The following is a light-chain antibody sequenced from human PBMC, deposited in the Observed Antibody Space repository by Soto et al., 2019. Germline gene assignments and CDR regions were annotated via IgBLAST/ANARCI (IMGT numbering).Light chain of an antibody. CDR2: DAS. CDR1: QSVSNY. V-gene: IGKV3-11*01. Sequence: EIVLTQSPATLSLSPGEIATLSCRASQSVSNYLAWYQQEPGQAPRLLIYDASNRATDIPARFSGSGSGTDFTLTISSLEPEDFAVYYCQQRSNWPPFTFGQGTRL. CDR3: QQRSNWPPFT. J-gene: IGKJ5*01.